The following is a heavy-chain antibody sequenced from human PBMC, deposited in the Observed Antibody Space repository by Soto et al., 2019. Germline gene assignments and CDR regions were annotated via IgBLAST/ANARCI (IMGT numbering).Heavy chain of an antibody. CDR2: ISGSGRTT. CDR1: GFTFSNFA. CDR3: AKENEVYADSAGYFDY. V-gene: IGHV3-23*01. D-gene: IGHD2-15*01. J-gene: IGHJ4*02. Sequence: EVQLLESGGGSEQPGGSLRLSCAASGFTFSNFAMGWVRQAPGKGLEWVSTISGSGRTTYYADSVKPRFTISRDNSRNTVCLQIRRLRAEHTDVYFCAKENEVYADSAGYFDYWGQGALVTVSS.